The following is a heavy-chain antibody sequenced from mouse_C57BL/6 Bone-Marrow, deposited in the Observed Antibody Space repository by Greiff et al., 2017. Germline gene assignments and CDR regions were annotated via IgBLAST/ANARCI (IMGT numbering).Heavy chain of an antibody. D-gene: IGHD1-1*01. Sequence: QVQLQQPGAELVRPGTSVKLSCKASGYTFTSYWMHWVKQRPGQGLEWIGVIDPSDSYTNYNQKFKGKATVTVDTSSSTAYMQLSSLTSEDSAVYYCARSDYYGSGYGYWYFDVWGTGTTVTVSS. J-gene: IGHJ1*03. V-gene: IGHV1-59*01. CDR3: ARSDYYGSGYGYWYFDV. CDR2: IDPSDSYT. CDR1: GYTFTSYW.